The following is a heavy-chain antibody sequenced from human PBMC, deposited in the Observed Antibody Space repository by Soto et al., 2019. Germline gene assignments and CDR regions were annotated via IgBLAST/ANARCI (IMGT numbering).Heavy chain of an antibody. J-gene: IGHJ6*02. Sequence: PGESLKISCKGSGYSFTSYWIGWVRQMPGKGLEWMGIIYPGDSDTRYSPSFQGQVTISADKSISTAYLQWSSLKASDTAMYYCAAHSPGYSSGWYGPTDYYYGMDVWGQGTTVTVSS. CDR2: IYPGDSDT. V-gene: IGHV5-51*01. D-gene: IGHD6-19*01. CDR3: AAHSPGYSSGWYGPTDYYYGMDV. CDR1: GYSFTSYW.